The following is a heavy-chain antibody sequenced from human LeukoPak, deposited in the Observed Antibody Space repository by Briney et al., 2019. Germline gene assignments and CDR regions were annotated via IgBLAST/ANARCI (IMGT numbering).Heavy chain of an antibody. Sequence: PGGSLRLSCAASGFTFSTYSMNWFRQAPGTGLEWVSSITSSSSHEYYADSVRGRFTISRDNSRNSLYLQMNSLRAEDTAVYYCARVGDFSFKDWGQGTLVTVSS. D-gene: IGHD3-3*01. V-gene: IGHV3-21*01. J-gene: IGHJ4*02. CDR3: ARVGDFSFKD. CDR1: GFTFSTYS. CDR2: ITSSSSHE.